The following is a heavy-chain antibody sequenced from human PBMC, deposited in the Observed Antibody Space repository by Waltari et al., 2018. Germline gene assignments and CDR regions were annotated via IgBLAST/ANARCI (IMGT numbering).Heavy chain of an antibody. Sequence: EVQLVESGGGLVQPGGSLRLSCAASGFTFSSYWMSWVRQAPGKGLEWVANIKQDGSEKYYGESGKGRVTIARDNDKNSLYLQMNSLRAEDTAVYYCAREGEGSSWYFDLWGRGTLVTVSS. J-gene: IGHJ2*01. CDR3: AREGEGSSWYFDL. CDR1: GFTFSSYW. CDR2: IKQDGSEK. D-gene: IGHD1-26*01. V-gene: IGHV3-7*01.